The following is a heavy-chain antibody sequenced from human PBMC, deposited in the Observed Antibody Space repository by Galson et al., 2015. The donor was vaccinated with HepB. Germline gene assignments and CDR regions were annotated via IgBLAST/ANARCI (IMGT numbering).Heavy chain of an antibody. J-gene: IGHJ6*02. CDR1: GYSFTSYW. CDR2: IYPGDSDT. CDR3: ARRQLWGGYYYGMDV. Sequence: QSGAEVKKPGESLKISCKGSGYSFTSYWIGWVRQMPGKGLEWMGIIYPGDSDTRYSPSFQGQVTISADKSISTAYLQWSSLKASDIAMYYCARRQLWGGYYYGMDVWGQGTTVTVSS. V-gene: IGHV5-51*01. D-gene: IGHD5-18*01.